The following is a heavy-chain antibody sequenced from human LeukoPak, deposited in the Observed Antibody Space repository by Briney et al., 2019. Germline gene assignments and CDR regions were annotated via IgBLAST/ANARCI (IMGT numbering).Heavy chain of an antibody. D-gene: IGHD3-22*01. CDR2: IYYGGST. V-gene: IGHV4-39*07. CDR3: ARAGYYYDSSGYYYSGGGAFDI. Sequence: PSETLSLTCTVSGGSISSSSYYWGWIRQPPGKGLEWIGSIYYGGSTYYNPSLKSRVTISVDTSKNQFSLKLSSVTAADTAVYYCARAGYYYDSSGYYYSGGGAFDIWGQGTMVTVSS. J-gene: IGHJ3*02. CDR1: GGSISSSSYY.